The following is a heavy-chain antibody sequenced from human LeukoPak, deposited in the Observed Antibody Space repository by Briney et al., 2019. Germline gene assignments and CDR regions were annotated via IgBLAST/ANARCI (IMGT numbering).Heavy chain of an antibody. D-gene: IGHD6-13*01. CDR1: GFTFSSYA. CDR3: AKDSAAAGTSYFDY. Sequence: GGSLRLSCAASGFTFSSYAMSWVRQAPGKGLEWVSAISGSGGSTYYADSVKGRFAISRDNSKNTLYLQMNSLRAEDTAVYYCAKDSAAAGTSYFDYWGQGTLVTVSS. J-gene: IGHJ4*02. V-gene: IGHV3-23*01. CDR2: ISGSGGST.